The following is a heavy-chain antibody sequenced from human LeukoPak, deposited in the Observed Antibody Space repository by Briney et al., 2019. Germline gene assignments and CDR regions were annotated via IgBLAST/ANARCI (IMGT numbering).Heavy chain of an antibody. CDR2: ISGSGSST. CDR3: AGETYFFDY. CDR1: GFTFSSYG. V-gene: IGHV3-23*01. Sequence: GTLRLSCAVSGFTFSSYGMSWVRQAPGKGLEWVSGISGSGSSTYYADSMKGRFTISRDNSKNTLYLQMNSLRVEDTALYYCAGETYFFDYWGQGTLVTVSS. D-gene: IGHD3-10*01. J-gene: IGHJ4*02.